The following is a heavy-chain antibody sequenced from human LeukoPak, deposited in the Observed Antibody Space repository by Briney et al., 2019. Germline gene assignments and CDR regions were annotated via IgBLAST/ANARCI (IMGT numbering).Heavy chain of an antibody. Sequence: KSSETLSLTCTVSGGSISSYYWSWIRQPPGKGLEWIGYIYYSGSTNYNPSLKSRVTISVDTSKNHFPLTLSSVTAADTTVHYGSGVGLFFYDFWCGYYTGTGWFDPWGQGTLVTVSS. CDR3: SGVGLFFYDFWCGYYTGTGWFDP. CDR2: IYYSGST. J-gene: IGHJ5*02. V-gene: IGHV4-59*01. D-gene: IGHD3-3*01. CDR1: GGSISSYY.